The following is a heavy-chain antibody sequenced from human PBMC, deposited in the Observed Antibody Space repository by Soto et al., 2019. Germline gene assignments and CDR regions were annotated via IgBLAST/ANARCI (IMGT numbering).Heavy chain of an antibody. J-gene: IGHJ6*01. V-gene: IGHV1-2*02. CDR3: ARDPTKIWCGELYYYGMEV. CDR2: INPNSGGT. D-gene: IGHD3-10*01. Sequence: ASVKVSCKASGYTFTGYYMHWVRQAPGQGLEWMGWINPNSGGTNYAQKVQGRVTMTRDTSISTAYMELSRLRSDDTAVYYCARDPTKIWCGELYYYGMEVCGQGTPVTVSS. CDR1: GYTFTGYY.